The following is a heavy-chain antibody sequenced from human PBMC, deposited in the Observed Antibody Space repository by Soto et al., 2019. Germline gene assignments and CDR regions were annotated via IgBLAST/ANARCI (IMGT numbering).Heavy chain of an antibody. D-gene: IGHD3-10*01. CDR2: INPNSGAT. J-gene: IGHJ5*02. CDR3: ARGSDTNWIGGFDP. Sequence: GASVKVSCKASGYTFTGYYLHWVRQAPGQGHEWMGWINPNSGATKYAQKFEGWVTMTRDTTISTAYMELRRLKSDDTAVYYCARGSDTNWIGGFDPWGQETLVTVSS. CDR1: GYTFTGYY. V-gene: IGHV1-2*04.